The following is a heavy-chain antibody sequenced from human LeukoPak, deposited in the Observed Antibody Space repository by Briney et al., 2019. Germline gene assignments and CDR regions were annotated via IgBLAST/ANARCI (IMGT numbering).Heavy chain of an antibody. CDR3: AKDLVVVVDAKGNPMDV. CDR1: GYTFTSYG. V-gene: IGHV1-18*01. J-gene: IGHJ6*02. CDR2: INAYNGNT. D-gene: IGHD2-15*01. Sequence: ASVKVSCKASGYTFTSYGISWVRRAPGQGLEWMGWINAYNGNTNYAQKLQGRVTMTTDTSTSTAYMELRSLRSDDTAVYYCAKDLVVVVDAKGNPMDVWGQGTTVTVSS.